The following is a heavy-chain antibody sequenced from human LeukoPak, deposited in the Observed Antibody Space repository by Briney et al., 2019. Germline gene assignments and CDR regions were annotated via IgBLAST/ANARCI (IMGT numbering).Heavy chain of an antibody. D-gene: IGHD2-21*01. CDR1: GFTFSSYA. V-gene: IGHV3-66*02. J-gene: IGHJ4*02. CDR2: IYSGGST. CDR3: ARSPPYCGGDCYLEKGSNYYFDY. Sequence: PGGSLRLSCAASGFTFSSYAMSWVRQAPGKGLEWVSVIYSGGSTYYADSVKGRFTISRDNSKNTLYLQMNSLRAEDTAVYYCARSPPYCGGDCYLEKGSNYYFDYWGQGTLVTVSS.